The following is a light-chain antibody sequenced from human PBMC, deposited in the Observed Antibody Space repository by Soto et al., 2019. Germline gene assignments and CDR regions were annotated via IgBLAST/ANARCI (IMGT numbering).Light chain of an antibody. CDR3: QVWDTTSDLSV. Sequence: SFELPQPPSLSVAPGQTARITCGADNIGRSSVHWYQQRPGQAPVLVVYGDSVRPSGIPERFSGSNSGNTATLTISRVDAGDEADYLCQVWDTTSDLSVFGTGTKVTVL. CDR2: GDS. CDR1: NIGRSS. J-gene: IGLJ1*01. V-gene: IGLV3-21*02.